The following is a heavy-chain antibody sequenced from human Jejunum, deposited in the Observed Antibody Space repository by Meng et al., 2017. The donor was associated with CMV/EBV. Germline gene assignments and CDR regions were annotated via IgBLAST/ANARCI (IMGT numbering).Heavy chain of an antibody. Sequence: LRLSCAGSGFTFTSAWMTWVRQAPGKGLEWVGRIKGKIDGETTDYAAPVKGRFTISRDDSKNTVYLQMNSLKVEDTGVYYCTSDSLRYWGQGALVTVSS. CDR3: TSDSLRY. J-gene: IGHJ4*02. V-gene: IGHV3-15*07. CDR1: GFTFTSAW. D-gene: IGHD3-16*01. CDR2: IKGKIDGETT.